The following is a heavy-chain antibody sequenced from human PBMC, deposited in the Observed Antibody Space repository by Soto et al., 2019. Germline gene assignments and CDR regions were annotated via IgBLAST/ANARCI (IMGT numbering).Heavy chain of an antibody. CDR1: GGSISRSY. CDR2: IHYSGNT. V-gene: IGHV4-59*08. J-gene: IGHJ6*02. CDR3: ASSSLYGMDV. Sequence: SETLSLTCTVSGGSISRSYWSWIRQPPGKVLEWIVNIHYSGNTNYNPYLKSRLIISIDTSKNQFSLKVGSVTAADTAVYYCASSSLYGMDVWGQGTTVTDSS.